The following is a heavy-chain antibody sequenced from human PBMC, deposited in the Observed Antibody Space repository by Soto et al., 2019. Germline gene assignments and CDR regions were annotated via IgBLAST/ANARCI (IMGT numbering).Heavy chain of an antibody. CDR2: IYYGGTT. CDR1: GGSFSPNY. CDR3: ATSCDCSSGANCYVGWCDP. Sequence: SETLSLTCTVSGGSFSPNYWSWIRQPPGKELEWVGYIYYGGTTSYNPSLQSRVTISLETSKSQFSLRLTSVTAADTAVYYCATSCDCSSGANCYVGWCDPCGQGTLVTVSS. J-gene: IGHJ5*02. V-gene: IGHV4-59*08. D-gene: IGHD2-2*01.